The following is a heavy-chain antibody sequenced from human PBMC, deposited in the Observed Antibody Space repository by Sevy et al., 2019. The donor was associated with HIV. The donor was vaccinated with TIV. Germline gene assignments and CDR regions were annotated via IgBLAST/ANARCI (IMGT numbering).Heavy chain of an antibody. CDR2: IKSKTDGGTT. V-gene: IGHV3-15*07. Sequence: GGSLRLSCAASGYTFSNGWMNWVRQVPGKGLEWVGRIKSKTDGGTTDYAAPVKGRFTISRDDSKNTLYLQMNSLRAEDTAVYYCAKDGHAALFDRHDFWSGDAFDIWGQGTMVTVSS. D-gene: IGHD3-3*01. CDR3: AKDGHAALFDRHDFWSGDAFDI. CDR1: GYTFSNGW. J-gene: IGHJ3*02.